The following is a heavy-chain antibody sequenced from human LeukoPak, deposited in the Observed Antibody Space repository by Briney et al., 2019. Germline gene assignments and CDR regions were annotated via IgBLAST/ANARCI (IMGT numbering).Heavy chain of an antibody. CDR3: ARSRINSSGYYGRKSYYMDV. CDR2: IYTSGST. D-gene: IGHD3-22*01. Sequence: SEILSLTCTVSGGSISSYYWSWIRQPPGKGLEWIGYIYTSGSTNYNPSLKSRVTISVDTSKNQFSLKLSSVTAADTAVYYCARSRINSSGYYGRKSYYMDVWGKGTTVTVSS. CDR1: GGSISSYY. V-gene: IGHV4-4*09. J-gene: IGHJ6*03.